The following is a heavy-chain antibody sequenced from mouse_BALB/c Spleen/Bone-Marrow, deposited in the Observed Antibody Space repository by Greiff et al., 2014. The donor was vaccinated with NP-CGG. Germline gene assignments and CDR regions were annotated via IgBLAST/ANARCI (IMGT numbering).Heavy chain of an antibody. CDR1: GFTFTDYF. Sequence: EVQRVESGGGLVQPGGSLRLSCTTSGFTFTDYFMTWVRQPPGKALEWLGFIRNKPNGYTTEYNPSVKGRFTISRDNSQGILYLQMNTLRAEDSAIYYCARDYSGYFDFWGQGTTLTVS. J-gene: IGHJ2*01. V-gene: IGHV7-3*02. CDR2: IRNKPNGYTT. CDR3: ARDYSGYFDF. D-gene: IGHD5-1*01.